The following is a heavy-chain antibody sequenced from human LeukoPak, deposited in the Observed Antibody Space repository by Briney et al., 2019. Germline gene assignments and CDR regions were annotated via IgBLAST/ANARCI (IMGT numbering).Heavy chain of an antibody. D-gene: IGHD5-18*01. CDR1: GGSISTSIYY. CDR2: IYYSGST. V-gene: IGHV4-39*02. Sequence: SETLSLTCTVSGGSISTSIYYWDLIRQPPGKGLEWIATIYYSGSTYYNPSLKSRVTISVDTSKNQFSLKLSSVTAADTAVYYCARAGYSYGYVDYWGQGTLVTVSS. CDR3: ARAGYSYGYVDY. J-gene: IGHJ4*02.